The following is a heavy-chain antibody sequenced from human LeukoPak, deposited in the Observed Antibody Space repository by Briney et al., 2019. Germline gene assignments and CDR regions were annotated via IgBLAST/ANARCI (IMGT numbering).Heavy chain of an antibody. Sequence: PGGSLRLSCAASGFTFSSYAMHWVRQAPGKGLEWVAVISYDGSNKYYADSVKGRFTISRDNSKNTLYLQMNSLRAEDTAVYYCARDRSSYYFDYWGQGTLVTVSS. CDR2: ISYDGSNK. CDR1: GFTFSSYA. CDR3: ARDRSSYYFDY. V-gene: IGHV3-30*04. D-gene: IGHD6-6*01. J-gene: IGHJ4*02.